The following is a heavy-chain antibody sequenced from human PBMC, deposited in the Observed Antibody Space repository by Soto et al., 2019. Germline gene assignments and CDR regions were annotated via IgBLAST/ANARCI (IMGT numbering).Heavy chain of an antibody. D-gene: IGHD3-16*02. J-gene: IGHJ4*02. CDR1: GYTFTSYG. Sequence: ASVKVSCKASGYTFTSYGISWVRQAPGQGLEWMGWISAYNGNTNYAQKLQGRVTMTTDTSTSTAYMELRSLRSDDTAVYYCVRDLHMITFGGVILIDYRAQGTLVPVSS. V-gene: IGHV1-18*01. CDR2: ISAYNGNT. CDR3: VRDLHMITFGGVILIDY.